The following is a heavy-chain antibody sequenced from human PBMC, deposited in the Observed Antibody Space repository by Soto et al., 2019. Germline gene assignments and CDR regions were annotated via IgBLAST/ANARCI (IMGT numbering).Heavy chain of an antibody. J-gene: IGHJ4*02. CDR2: IGTAGDT. CDR1: ECTFSSYD. V-gene: IGHV3-13*04. D-gene: IGHD3-22*01. CDR3: ARAIAPTLFDY. Sequence: QRYCCSAAECTFSSYDMHWLRQGPGKGLEWVSAIGTAGDTNYAGSVKGRFTISRENAKNSLYLQMNSLRAGDTAIYFCARAIAPTLFDYWGQGTLVTVSS.